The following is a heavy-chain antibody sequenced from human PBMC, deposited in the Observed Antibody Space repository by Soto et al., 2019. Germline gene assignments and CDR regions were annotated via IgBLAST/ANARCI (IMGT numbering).Heavy chain of an antibody. CDR1: GVPFSSHS. CDR3: ARGRGYCGGTNCYLDY. Sequence: GGSLRHSCAASGVPFSSHSMKWVRQAPGKGLEWVSYISSSGSTIYYADSVKGRFTISRDNAKNSLYLQMNSLRDDDTAVYYCARGRGYCGGTNCYLDYWGQGALVTVSS. D-gene: IGHD2-21*01. J-gene: IGHJ4*02. V-gene: IGHV3-48*02. CDR2: ISSSGSTI.